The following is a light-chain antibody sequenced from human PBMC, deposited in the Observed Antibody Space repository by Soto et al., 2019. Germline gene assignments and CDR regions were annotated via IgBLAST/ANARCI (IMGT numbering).Light chain of an antibody. Sequence: QSALTQPASVSGSPGQPITISCTGTSTDIGGYNFVSWYQQSPGRAPKLIIYDVTHRPSGVSNRFSGSKSANTASLTISGLQAEDEADYYCNSYTSGSTWVFGEGTKLTVL. CDR3: NSYTSGSTWV. CDR2: DVT. J-gene: IGLJ3*02. CDR1: STDIGGYNF. V-gene: IGLV2-14*01.